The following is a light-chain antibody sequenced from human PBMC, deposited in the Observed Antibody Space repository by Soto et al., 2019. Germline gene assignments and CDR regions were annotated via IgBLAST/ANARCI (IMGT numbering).Light chain of an antibody. CDR2: GAS. V-gene: IGKV3-15*01. J-gene: IGKJ1*01. CDR1: QSVSSN. Sequence: EVVLTQSPVTLSVSPGERATLSCRASQSVSSNLAWYQHRPGQAPRLLIFGASTRATGVPARFSGGGSGTEFTLTISSLQSEDFAVYYCQQYGSSPVTFGQGTKVDIK. CDR3: QQYGSSPVT.